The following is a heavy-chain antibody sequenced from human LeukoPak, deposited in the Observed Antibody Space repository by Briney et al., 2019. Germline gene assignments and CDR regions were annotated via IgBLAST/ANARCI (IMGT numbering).Heavy chain of an antibody. CDR2: INHSGST. D-gene: IGHD1-14*01. CDR1: GGSFSGYY. J-gene: IGHJ4*02. Sequence: SETLSLACAVYGGSFSGYYWSWIRQPPGKGLEWIGEINHSGSTNYNPSLKSRDTISVDTSKNQFSLKLSSVTAADTAVYYCASSAGIEDSRPDYWGQGTLVTVSS. CDR3: ASSAGIEDSRPDY. V-gene: IGHV4-34*01.